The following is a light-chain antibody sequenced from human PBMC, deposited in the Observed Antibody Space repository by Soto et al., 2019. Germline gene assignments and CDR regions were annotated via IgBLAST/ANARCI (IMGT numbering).Light chain of an antibody. CDR1: QSVSRY. J-gene: IGKJ4*01. Sequence: EIVLTQSPATLSLSPGERATLSCRASQSVSRYLAWYQQKPGQAPRLLIYDASNRATGIPARFSGSGSGTDFSLTIGSPARRDIADSYGHPSNGALSSAGGTKVDIK. CDR3: HPSNGALS. V-gene: IGKV3-11*01. CDR2: DAS.